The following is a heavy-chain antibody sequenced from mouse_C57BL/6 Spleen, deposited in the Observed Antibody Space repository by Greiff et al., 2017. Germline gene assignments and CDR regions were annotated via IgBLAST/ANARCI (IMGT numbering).Heavy chain of an antibody. V-gene: IGHV1-54*01. Sequence: VQLQQSGAELVRPGTSVKVSCKASGYAFTNYLIEWVKQRPGQGLEWIGVINPGSGGTNYNEKFKGKATLTADKSSSPADMQLSSLTSEDSAVYFCATISYANFDYWGQGTTRTVSS. J-gene: IGHJ2*01. CDR2: INPGSGGT. CDR3: ATISYANFDY. CDR1: GYAFTNYL. D-gene: IGHD1-1*01.